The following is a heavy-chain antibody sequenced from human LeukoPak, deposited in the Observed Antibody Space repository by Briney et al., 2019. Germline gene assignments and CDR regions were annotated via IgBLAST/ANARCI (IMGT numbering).Heavy chain of an antibody. V-gene: IGHV3-23*01. Sequence: PGGSLRLSCAASGFTFSSYAMSWVRQAPGKGLEWVSAISGSGGSTYYADSVKGRFTISRDNSKNMLYLQMNSLRAEDTAVYYCARGGQLSGAFDIWGQGTMVTVSS. CDR2: ISGSGGST. D-gene: IGHD6-6*01. J-gene: IGHJ3*02. CDR3: ARGGQLSGAFDI. CDR1: GFTFSSYA.